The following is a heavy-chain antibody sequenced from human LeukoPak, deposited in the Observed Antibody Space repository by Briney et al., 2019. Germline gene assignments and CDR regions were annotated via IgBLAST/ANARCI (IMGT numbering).Heavy chain of an antibody. CDR1: GGSISSYY. CDR2: IYYSGST. D-gene: IGHD3-9*01. CDR3: ARTYYDILTGYYYYMDV. J-gene: IGHJ6*03. V-gene: IGHV4-59*08. Sequence: SETLSLTCTVSGGSISSYYWSWIRQPPGKGLEWIGYIYYSGSTNYNPSLKSRVTISVDTSKNQFSLKLSSVTAADTAVYYCARTYYDILTGYYYYMDVWGKGTTVTVSS.